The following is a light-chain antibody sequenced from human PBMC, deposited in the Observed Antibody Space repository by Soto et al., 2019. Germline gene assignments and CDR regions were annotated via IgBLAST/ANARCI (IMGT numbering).Light chain of an antibody. Sequence: QSALTPPPSASGSPGQSVTISCTGTSSDVGGYNYVSWYQQHPGKAPKLMIYEVSKRPSGVPDRFSGSKSGNTASLTVSGLQDEDEAEYYGSSYAGSKKLVVFGGGTKLTVL. J-gene: IGLJ2*01. CDR1: SSDVGGYNY. CDR3: SSYAGSKKLVV. CDR2: EVS. V-gene: IGLV2-8*01.